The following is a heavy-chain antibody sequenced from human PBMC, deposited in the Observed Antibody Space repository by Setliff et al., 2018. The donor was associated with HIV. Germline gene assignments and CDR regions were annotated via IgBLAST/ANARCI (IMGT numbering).Heavy chain of an antibody. Sequence: ASVKVSCKASGYPFTSYGICWVRQAPGHGLEWMGYISPYNGDAYYAEKFQGRVTMTTDTSTTAVSMELTNLRSDDTAVYFCARMQAYYNFWRSTYYFDSWGQGTPVTVSS. CDR2: ISPYNGDA. V-gene: IGHV1-18*01. CDR3: ARMQAYYNFWRSTYYFDS. CDR1: GYPFTSYG. J-gene: IGHJ4*02. D-gene: IGHD3-3*01.